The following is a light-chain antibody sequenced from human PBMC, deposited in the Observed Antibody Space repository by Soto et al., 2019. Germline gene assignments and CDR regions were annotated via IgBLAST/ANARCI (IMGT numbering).Light chain of an antibody. J-gene: IGKJ3*01. CDR3: QQLNSYPPT. Sequence: IQLTQSAASLSASVVDRVTITCRASQGISSYLAWYQQKPGKAPKLLIYAASTLQSGVPSRFSGSGSGTDFTLTISSLQPEDFATYYCQQLNSYPPTFGPGTKVDIK. V-gene: IGKV1-9*01. CDR2: AAS. CDR1: QGISSY.